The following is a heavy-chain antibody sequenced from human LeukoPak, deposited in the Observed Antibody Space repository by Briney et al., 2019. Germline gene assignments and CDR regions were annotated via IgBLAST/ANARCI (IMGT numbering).Heavy chain of an antibody. Sequence: SETLSLTCAASGGSISSGGYSWSWIRQPPGKGREWIGYIYYSGSTYYNPSLKSRVTISVDTSKNQFSLKLNSVTAADTAVYYCARVTGYMIEDYFDYWGQGILVTVSS. CDR2: IYYSGST. CDR1: GGSISSGGYS. CDR3: ARVTGYMIEDYFDY. D-gene: IGHD3-9*01. J-gene: IGHJ4*02. V-gene: IGHV4-30-4*07.